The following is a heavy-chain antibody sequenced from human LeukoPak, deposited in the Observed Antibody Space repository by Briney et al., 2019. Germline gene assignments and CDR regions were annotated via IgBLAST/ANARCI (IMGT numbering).Heavy chain of an antibody. CDR2: INHSGST. CDR3: ARSGYYDSSGHSELDY. Sequence: SETLSLTCAVHGGSFSGYYWSWIRQPPGKGLEWIGEINHSGSTNYNPSLKSRVTISVDTSKNQFSLKLSSVTAADTAVYYCARSGYYDSSGHSELDYWGQGTLVTVSS. D-gene: IGHD3-22*01. CDR1: GGSFSGYY. V-gene: IGHV4-34*01. J-gene: IGHJ4*02.